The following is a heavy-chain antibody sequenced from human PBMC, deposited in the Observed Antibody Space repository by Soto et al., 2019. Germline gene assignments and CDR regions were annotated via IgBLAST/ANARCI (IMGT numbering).Heavy chain of an antibody. CDR2: ISGSGGST. J-gene: IGHJ4*02. CDR1: GFTFSSYA. D-gene: IGHD4-17*01. CDR3: AKSEIDGDCFHY. Sequence: VGSLRLSCAASGFTFSSYAMSWVRQAPGKGLEWVSAISGSGGSTYYADSVKGRFTISRDNSKNTLYLQMNSLRAEDTAVYYCAKSEIDGDCFHYWGQGTLVTVSS. V-gene: IGHV3-23*01.